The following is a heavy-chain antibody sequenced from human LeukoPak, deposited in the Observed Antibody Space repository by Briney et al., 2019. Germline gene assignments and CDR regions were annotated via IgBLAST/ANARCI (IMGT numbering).Heavy chain of an antibody. CDR3: ARDPCSSTSCPPLFDY. CDR2: ISPYSGNT. D-gene: IGHD2-2*01. V-gene: IGHV1-18*01. CDR1: GYTFINYG. Sequence: ASVKVSCKASGYTFINYGISWVRQAPGQGLEWMGWISPYSGNTNYAQKLQGRVTMTTDTSTSTAYMELRSLRSDDTAVYYCARDPCSSTSCPPLFDYWGQGTLVTASS. J-gene: IGHJ4*02.